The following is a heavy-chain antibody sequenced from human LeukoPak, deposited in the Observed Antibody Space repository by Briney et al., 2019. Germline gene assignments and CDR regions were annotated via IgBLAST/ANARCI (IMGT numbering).Heavy chain of an antibody. D-gene: IGHD6-13*01. CDR3: ARGSSSWYYFDY. V-gene: IGHV3-21*01. J-gene: IGHJ4*02. CDR2: ISSSSSYI. CDR1: GFTFSSYS. Sequence: KPGGSLRLSCAASGFTFSSYSMNWVRQAPGKGLEWVSSISSSSSYIYYADSVKGRFTISRDNAKNSLYLQMNSLRAEDTAVYYCARGSSSWYYFDYWGQGTLVTVSS.